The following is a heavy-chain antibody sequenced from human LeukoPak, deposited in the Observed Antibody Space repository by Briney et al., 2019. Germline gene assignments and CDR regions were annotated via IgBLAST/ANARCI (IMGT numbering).Heavy chain of an antibody. CDR3: ARGFYGGNSVHAFDI. V-gene: IGHV3-21*01. CDR1: GFTFSSYS. J-gene: IGHJ3*02. Sequence: PGGSLRLSCAASGFTFSSYSMNWVRRAPGKGLEWVSSISSSSSYIYYADSVKGRFTISRDNAKNSLYLQMNSLRAEDTAVYYCARGFYGGNSVHAFDIWGQGTMVTASS. CDR2: ISSSSSYI. D-gene: IGHD4-23*01.